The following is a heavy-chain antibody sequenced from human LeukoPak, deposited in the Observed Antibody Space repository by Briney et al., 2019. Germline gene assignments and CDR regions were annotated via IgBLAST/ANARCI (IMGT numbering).Heavy chain of an antibody. CDR2: IYYSGTT. CDR1: GGSIFSYY. CDR3: ARHRYSSSSPFDY. J-gene: IGHJ4*02. Sequence: ASETLSLTCTVSGGSIFSYYWSWIRQPPGKGLEWIGYIYYSGTTNYNPSLKSRVTISVDTSKNQFSLKLTSVTAADTAVYYCARHRYSSSSPFDYWGQGTLVTVSS. D-gene: IGHD6-6*01. V-gene: IGHV4-59*08.